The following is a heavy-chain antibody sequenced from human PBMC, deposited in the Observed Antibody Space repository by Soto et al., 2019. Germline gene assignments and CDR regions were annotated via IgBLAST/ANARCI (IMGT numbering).Heavy chain of an antibody. D-gene: IGHD3-9*01. Sequence: SQTLSLTCAISGDSVSSNSAAWNWIRQSPSRGLEWLGRTYYRSKWYNDYAVSVKSRITINPDTSKNQFSLQLNSVTPEDTAVYYCARDLQYFDWLPGNWFDPWGQGTLVTVSS. J-gene: IGHJ5*02. CDR3: ARDLQYFDWLPGNWFDP. CDR2: TYYRSKWYN. V-gene: IGHV6-1*01. CDR1: GDSVSSNSAA.